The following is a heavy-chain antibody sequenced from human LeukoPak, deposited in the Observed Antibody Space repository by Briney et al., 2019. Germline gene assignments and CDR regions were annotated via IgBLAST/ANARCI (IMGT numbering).Heavy chain of an antibody. J-gene: IGHJ4*02. CDR2: IYYSRST. Sequence: SQPLSLICTVSGGSISSGGDYWRWIRRHPGKGLEWIWYIYYSRSTYYNPSLKRRVTISVDTSKNQFSLTLSSVTAADTAVYYCARYICRGKYRGCYFAYSGQGTLVAVSS. V-gene: IGHV4-31*03. CDR1: GGSISSGGDY. D-gene: IGHD2-2*01. CDR3: ARYICRGKYRGCYFAY.